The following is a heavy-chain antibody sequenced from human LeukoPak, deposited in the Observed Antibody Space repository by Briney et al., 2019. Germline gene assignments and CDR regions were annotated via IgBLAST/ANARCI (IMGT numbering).Heavy chain of an antibody. D-gene: IGHD4-17*01. CDR3: ARTLDYGDYVDY. CDR2: ISSSSSYI. CDR1: GFTFSSYS. J-gene: IGHJ4*02. V-gene: IGHV3-21*01. Sequence: GRSLRLSCAASGFTFSSYSMNWVRQAPGKGLEWVSSISSSSSYIYYADSVKGRFTISRDNAKNSLYLQMNSLRAEDTAVYYCARTLDYGDYVDYWGQGTLVTVSS.